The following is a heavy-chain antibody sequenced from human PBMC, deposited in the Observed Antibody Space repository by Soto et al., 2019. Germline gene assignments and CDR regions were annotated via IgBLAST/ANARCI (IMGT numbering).Heavy chain of an antibody. V-gene: IGHV4-30-4*01. CDR3: ARERGNPYYYDSSGYYLDY. Sequence: SETLSLTCTVSGGSISSGDYYWSWIRQPPGKGLEWIGYIYYSGSTYYNPSLKSRVTISVDTSKNQFSLKLSSVTAADTAVYYCARERGNPYYYDSSGYYLDYWGQGTLVTVS. CDR1: GGSISSGDYY. CDR2: IYYSGST. J-gene: IGHJ4*02. D-gene: IGHD3-22*01.